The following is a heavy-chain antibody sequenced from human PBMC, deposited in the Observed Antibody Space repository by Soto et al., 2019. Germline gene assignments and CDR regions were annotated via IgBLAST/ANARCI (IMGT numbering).Heavy chain of an antibody. CDR1: GFTFSSYG. CDR2: ISYDGSNK. D-gene: IGHD2-21*01. Sequence: QVQLVESGGGVVQPGRSLRLSCAASGFTFSSYGMHWVRQAPGKGLEWVAVISYDGSNKYYADSVKGRFTISRDNSKNTLYLQINRLRAEYTAVYCCATSFPGGVRDSSVYSLPYYYYGMDVWGQGTTVTVSS. V-gene: IGHV3-30*03. CDR3: ATSFPGGVRDSSVYSLPYYYYGMDV. J-gene: IGHJ6*02.